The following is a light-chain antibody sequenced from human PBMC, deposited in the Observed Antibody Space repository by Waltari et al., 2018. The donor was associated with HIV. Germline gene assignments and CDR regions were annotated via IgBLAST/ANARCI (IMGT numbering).Light chain of an antibody. CDR1: NSNIGAGYG. J-gene: IGLJ2*01. Sequence: QSVLTQPPSVSGAPGQRVTISCTGSNSNIGAGYGVHWYQHPPGAAPKLLIYVINIPPQGVPDRFSGSKSSTSASRAITGLQVEDEGDYFCQSYDSSLNVIFGGGTKLTVL. V-gene: IGLV1-40*01. CDR3: QSYDSSLNVI. CDR2: VIN.